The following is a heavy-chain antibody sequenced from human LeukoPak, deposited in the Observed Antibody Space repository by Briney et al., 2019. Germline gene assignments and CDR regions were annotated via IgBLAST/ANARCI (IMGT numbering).Heavy chain of an antibody. Sequence: PGGSLRLSCAASGFTFSSYSMNWVRQAPGKGLEWVSSISSSSSYIYYADSVKGRFTISRDNAKNSLYLQMNSLRAEDTAVYYCARATTLGPAAMIEGAFDIWGQGTMVTVSS. CDR3: ARATTLGPAAMIEGAFDI. J-gene: IGHJ3*02. V-gene: IGHV3-21*01. CDR2: ISSSSSYI. CDR1: GFTFSSYS. D-gene: IGHD2-2*01.